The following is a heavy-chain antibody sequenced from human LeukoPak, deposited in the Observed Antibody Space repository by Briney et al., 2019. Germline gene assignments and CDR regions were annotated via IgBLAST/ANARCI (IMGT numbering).Heavy chain of an antibody. CDR3: ARDVSGSWSTDY. CDR2: ISEDGSNM. D-gene: IGHD3-3*01. V-gene: IGHV3-30*03. Sequence: GGSLRLSCAASGFTFSSSGMHWVRQAPGKGLEWVAVISEDGSNMYYAGSVKGRFTISRDNSKNTLDLQMDALRAEDTAVYYCARDVSGSWSTDYWGQGTLVTVSS. J-gene: IGHJ4*02. CDR1: GFTFSSSG.